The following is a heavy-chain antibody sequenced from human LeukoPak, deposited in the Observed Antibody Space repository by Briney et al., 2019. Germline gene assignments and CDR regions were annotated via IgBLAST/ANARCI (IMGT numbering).Heavy chain of an antibody. CDR2: ISSSGSTI. D-gene: IGHD3-16*01. CDR3: ANLGARMIDY. Sequence: GGSLRLSCAASGFTFSSYSMNWVRQAPGKGLEWVSYISSSGSTIYYADSVKGRFTISRDNAKNSLYLQMNSLRAEDTAVYYCANLGARMIDYWGQGTLVTVSS. CDR1: GFTFSSYS. J-gene: IGHJ4*02. V-gene: IGHV3-48*04.